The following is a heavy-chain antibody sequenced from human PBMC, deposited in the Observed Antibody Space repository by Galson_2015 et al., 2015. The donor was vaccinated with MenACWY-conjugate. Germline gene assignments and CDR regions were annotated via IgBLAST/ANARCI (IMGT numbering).Heavy chain of an antibody. V-gene: IGHV1-18*01. CDR2: ISALNGNT. CDR3: ARAPLTGYPPFDY. CDR1: GYTFINSG. J-gene: IGHJ4*02. D-gene: IGHD3-9*01. Sequence: SVKVSCKASGYTFINSGFSWVRQAPGQGLECVGWISALNGNTNYAQNFQGRVTMTTDTSTSTAYMELRSLRSDDTAVYYCARAPLTGYPPFDYWGQGTLVTVSS.